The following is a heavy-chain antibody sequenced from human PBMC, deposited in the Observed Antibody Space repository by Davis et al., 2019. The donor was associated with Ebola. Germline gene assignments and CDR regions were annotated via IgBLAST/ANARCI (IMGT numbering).Heavy chain of an antibody. CDR3: AKDERFLENFLPYYMDI. Sequence: GESLKISCAAAGFTFSDYGMHWVRQAPGKGLEWLAVISFDGTITKYADSVKGRLTISRDNSNNKLFLHMSRLRAEDTAMYYCAKDERFLENFLPYYMDIWGEGTTVTVFS. D-gene: IGHD3-3*01. CDR1: GFTFSDYG. CDR2: ISFDGTIT. J-gene: IGHJ6*03. V-gene: IGHV3-30*18.